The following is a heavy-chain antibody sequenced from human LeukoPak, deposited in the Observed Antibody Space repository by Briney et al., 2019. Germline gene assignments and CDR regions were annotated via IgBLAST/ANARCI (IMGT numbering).Heavy chain of an antibody. Sequence: SGGSLRLSCAASGFTVSNNHIHWVRQAPGKGLEWASVIYSGGSTYYADSVKGGFTTSRDNYKNTLYLQMNSLRAEDTAVYYCARGRGPDYWGQGALVIVSS. CDR3: ARGRGPDY. V-gene: IGHV3-66*01. CDR2: IYSGGST. CDR1: GFTVSNNH. J-gene: IGHJ4*02.